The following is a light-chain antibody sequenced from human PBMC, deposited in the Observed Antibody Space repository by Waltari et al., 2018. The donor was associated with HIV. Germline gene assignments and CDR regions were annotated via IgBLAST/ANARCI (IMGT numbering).Light chain of an antibody. V-gene: IGLV2-11*01. CDR2: DVT. CDR3: CSYAGSYTWV. Sequence: QSALTQPRSVSGSPGQSVTISCTGTSLNVGGYNYVSWFQQHPAKAPKLIISDVTQRPSGAPDLFSSSKAGNTSSLTISGLQAGDEADYFCCSYAGSYTWVFGTGTELTVL. CDR1: SLNVGGYNY. J-gene: IGLJ3*02.